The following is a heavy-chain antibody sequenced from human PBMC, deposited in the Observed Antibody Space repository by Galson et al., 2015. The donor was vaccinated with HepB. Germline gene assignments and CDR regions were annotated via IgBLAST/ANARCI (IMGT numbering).Heavy chain of an antibody. D-gene: IGHD2-15*01. Sequence: SLRLSCAASGFTFDDYAMHWVRQAPGKGLEWVSGISWNSGSIGYADSVKGRFTISRDNAKNSLYLQMNSLRAEDTALYYCAKDNSSYCSGGSCRYFDYWGQGTVVTVSS. CDR1: GFTFDDYA. J-gene: IGHJ4*02. CDR2: ISWNSGSI. V-gene: IGHV3-9*01. CDR3: AKDNSSYCSGGSCRYFDY.